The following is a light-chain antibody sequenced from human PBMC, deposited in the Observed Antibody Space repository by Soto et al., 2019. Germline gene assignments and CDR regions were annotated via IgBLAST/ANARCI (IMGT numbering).Light chain of an antibody. J-gene: IGLJ1*01. CDR1: SSDVGTYNF. V-gene: IGLV2-23*02. CDR3: CSYAGSSTYV. CDR2: EVS. Sequence: QSALTQPASVSGSPGQSITISCTGTSSDVGTYNFVSWYQQHPGKAPKLMIYEVSKRPSGISHRFSGSKSGNTASLTISGLQAEDEADYYCCSYAGSSTYVFGNGTKVTVL.